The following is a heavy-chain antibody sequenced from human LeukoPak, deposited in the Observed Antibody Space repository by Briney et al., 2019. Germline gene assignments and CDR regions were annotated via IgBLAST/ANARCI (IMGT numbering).Heavy chain of an antibody. CDR3: ARDFFTETYAFDI. D-gene: IGHD3-3*01. CDR2: INWNGGST. J-gene: IGHJ3*02. Sequence: GGSLRLSCAASGFTFDDYAVSWVRQAPGRGLEWVSRINWNGGSTGYEESVKGRFTISRDNAKNSLYLQMNSLRAEDTALYYCARDFFTETYAFDIWGQGTMVTVSS. V-gene: IGHV3-20*04. CDR1: GFTFDDYA.